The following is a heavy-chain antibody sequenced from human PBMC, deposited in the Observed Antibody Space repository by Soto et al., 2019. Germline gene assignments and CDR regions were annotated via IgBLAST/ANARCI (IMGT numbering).Heavy chain of an antibody. CDR2: ISAYNGNT. Sequence: ASVKVSCKDSGYTLAGYYMRWVRQAPGQGLEWMGWISAYNGNTNYAQKLQGRVTMTTDTSTSTAYMELRSLRSDDTAVYYCARADLLSAFDIWGQGTMVTVSS. CDR1: GYTLAGYY. CDR3: ARADLLSAFDI. D-gene: IGHD2-2*01. J-gene: IGHJ3*02. V-gene: IGHV1-18*04.